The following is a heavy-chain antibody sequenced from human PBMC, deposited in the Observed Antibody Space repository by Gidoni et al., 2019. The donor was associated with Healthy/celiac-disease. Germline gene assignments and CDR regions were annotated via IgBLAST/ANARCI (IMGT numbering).Heavy chain of an antibody. V-gene: IGHV3-33*08. Sequence: QVQLVESGGGVVQPGRSLRLSCAASGFTFSSYGMHWVRQAPGKGLEWVAVIWYDGSNKYYADSVKGRFTISRDNSKNTLYLQMNSLRAEDTAVYYCARDPWLRYYYYGMDVWGQGTTVTVSS. CDR1: GFTFSSYG. CDR3: ARDPWLRYYYYGMDV. D-gene: IGHD5-12*01. J-gene: IGHJ6*02. CDR2: IWYDGSNK.